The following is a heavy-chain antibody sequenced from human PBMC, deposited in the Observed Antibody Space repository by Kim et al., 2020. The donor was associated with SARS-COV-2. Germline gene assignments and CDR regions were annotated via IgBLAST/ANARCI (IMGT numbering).Heavy chain of an antibody. CDR3: ARHDIRGDYGFDY. J-gene: IGHJ4*02. V-gene: IGHV4-39*01. Sequence: NPSIKSRVTRAVDTSKNQFSLKLSSVTAADTAVYYWARHDIRGDYGFDYWGQGTLVTVSS. D-gene: IGHD4-17*01.